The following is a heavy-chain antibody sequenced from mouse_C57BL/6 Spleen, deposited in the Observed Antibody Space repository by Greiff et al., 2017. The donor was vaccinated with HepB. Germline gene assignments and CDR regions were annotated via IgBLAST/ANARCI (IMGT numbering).Heavy chain of an antibody. CDR3: AKREERYFDV. J-gene: IGHJ1*03. Sequence: QVQLQQPGAELVKPGASVKLSCKASGYTFTSYWMHWVKQRPGRGLEWIGRIGPNSGGTKYNEKFKSKATLTVDKPSSTAYMQLSSLTSEDSAVYYCAKREERYFDVWGTGTTVTVSS. CDR1: GYTFTSYW. CDR2: IGPNSGGT. V-gene: IGHV1-72*01.